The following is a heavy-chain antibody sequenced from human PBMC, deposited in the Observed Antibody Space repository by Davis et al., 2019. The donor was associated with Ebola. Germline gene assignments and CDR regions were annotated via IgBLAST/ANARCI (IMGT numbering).Heavy chain of an antibody. J-gene: IGHJ4*02. V-gene: IGHV3-33*01. Sequence: PGGSLRLSCAASGFTFSSYGMHWVRQAPGKGREWVAVIWYDGSNEYFADSVKGRFTISRDNAKNTLYLHMNSLTAEDTAVYYCARDLGGDGYCTGGVCYYFDYWGQGTLVTVSS. D-gene: IGHD2-8*02. CDR2: IWYDGSNE. CDR3: ARDLGGDGYCTGGVCYYFDY. CDR1: GFTFSSYG.